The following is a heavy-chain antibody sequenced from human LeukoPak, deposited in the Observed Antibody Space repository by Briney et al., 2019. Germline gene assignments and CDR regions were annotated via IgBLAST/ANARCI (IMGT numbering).Heavy chain of an antibody. V-gene: IGHV3-11*01. D-gene: IGHD2-15*01. CDR2: INYRSTAM. J-gene: IGHJ5*02. CDR3: VRAQFGGGDT. Sequence: GGSLRLSCAASGFTFSDYYMTWVRQAPGKGLDWISSINYRSTAMNYADSVRGRFTISRDNAKNSVYLQMDSLGADDTAVYYCVRAQFGGGDTWGQGTLVTVSS. CDR1: GFTFSDYY.